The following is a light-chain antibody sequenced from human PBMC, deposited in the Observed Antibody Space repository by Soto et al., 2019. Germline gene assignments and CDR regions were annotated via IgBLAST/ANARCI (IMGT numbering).Light chain of an antibody. Sequence: DIQMTQSPSSLSASVGDRVTITCQASQDISTYLNWYQQKPGKAPKLLIYDASNLETGVPPRFSGSGSGTDFTFTISSLQPEDFATYYCQQYDNLPIFTFGPGTKVDIK. CDR2: DAS. J-gene: IGKJ3*01. V-gene: IGKV1-33*01. CDR3: QQYDNLPIFT. CDR1: QDISTY.